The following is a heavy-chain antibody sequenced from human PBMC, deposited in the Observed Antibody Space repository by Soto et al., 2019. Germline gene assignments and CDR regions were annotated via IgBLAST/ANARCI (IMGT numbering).Heavy chain of an antibody. J-gene: IGHJ5*02. D-gene: IGHD2-2*01. V-gene: IGHV4-30-2*01. CDR3: ARVPDR. Sequence: PSDTLSLTCAVSGGSISSGGYSWSWIRQPPGKGLEWIGYIYHSGSTYYNPSLKSRVTISVDRSKNQSSLKLSSVTAADTAVYYCARVPDRWGQGTLVTVSS. CDR1: GGSISSGGYS. CDR2: IYHSGST.